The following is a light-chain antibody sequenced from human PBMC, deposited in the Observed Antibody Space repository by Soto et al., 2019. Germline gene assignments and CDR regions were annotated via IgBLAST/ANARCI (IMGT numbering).Light chain of an antibody. J-gene: IGKJ3*01. CDR2: GAS. V-gene: IGKV3-20*01. CDR1: QSVSSTY. CDR3: QQFGTIPFT. Sequence: EIVLTQSPGTLSLSPGERATLSCRASQSVSSTYLGWYQQKPGQAPRLLISGASNRATGIPDRFSGSGSGTDFTLTISRLAPEDFAVYYCQQFGTIPFTFGLGTKVDV.